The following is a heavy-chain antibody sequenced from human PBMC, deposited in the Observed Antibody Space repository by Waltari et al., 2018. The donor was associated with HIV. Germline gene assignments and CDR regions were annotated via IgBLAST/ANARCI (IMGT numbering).Heavy chain of an antibody. CDR2: ISTYNANT. CDR3: ARDGLRYSGTFYSDY. Sequence: QVHLVQSGAEMKKPGASVKVSCKASGYTFISYGISWGRQAPGNGLEWMGWISTYNANTNYARSLQGRVTMTTDTSTTTAYMELRSLTSDDTAVYYCARDGLRYSGTFYSDYWGQGTLVTVSS. CDR1: GYTFISYG. J-gene: IGHJ4*02. D-gene: IGHD1-26*01. V-gene: IGHV1-18*01.